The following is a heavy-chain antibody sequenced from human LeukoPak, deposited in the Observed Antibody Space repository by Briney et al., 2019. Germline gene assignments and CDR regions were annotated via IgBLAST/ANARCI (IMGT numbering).Heavy chain of an antibody. J-gene: IGHJ6*03. D-gene: IGHD3-10*01. CDR2: IYYSGST. CDR3: ARGRGPGRQRPDYYYYYMDV. Sequence: SETLSLTCTVSGGSISSGGYYWSWIRQHPGKGLEWIGYIYYSGSTYYSPSLKSRVTISVDTSKNQFSLKLSSVTAADTAVYYCARGRGPGRQRPDYYYYYMDVWGKGTTVTVSS. V-gene: IGHV4-31*03. CDR1: GGSISSGGYY.